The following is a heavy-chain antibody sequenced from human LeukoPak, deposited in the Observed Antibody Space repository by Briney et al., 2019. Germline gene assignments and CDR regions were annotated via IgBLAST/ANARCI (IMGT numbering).Heavy chain of an antibody. V-gene: IGHV3-23*01. CDR3: AKRIVGATGYYAFDI. CDR2: ISGSGGST. CDR1: GFTFSSYA. D-gene: IGHD1-26*01. J-gene: IGHJ3*02. Sequence: PGGSLRLSCAASGFTFSSYAMSWVRQAPGKGLEGVSAISGSGGSTYYADSVKGRFTISRDNSKNTLYLQMNSLRAEDTAVYYCAKRIVGATGYYAFDIWGQGTMVTVSS.